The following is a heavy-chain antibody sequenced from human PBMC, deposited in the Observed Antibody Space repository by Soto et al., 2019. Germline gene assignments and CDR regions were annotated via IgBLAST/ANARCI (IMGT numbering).Heavy chain of an antibody. CDR3: ARELWFGELTTNYYGMDV. D-gene: IGHD3-10*01. CDR2: IYYSGST. CDR1: GGSISSYY. V-gene: IGHV4-59*01. J-gene: IGHJ6*02. Sequence: LSLTCTVSGGSISSYYWSWIRQPPGKGLEWIGYIYYSGSTNYNPSLKSRVTISVDTSKNQFSLKLSSVTAADTAVYYCARELWFGELTTNYYGMDVWGQGTTVTVSS.